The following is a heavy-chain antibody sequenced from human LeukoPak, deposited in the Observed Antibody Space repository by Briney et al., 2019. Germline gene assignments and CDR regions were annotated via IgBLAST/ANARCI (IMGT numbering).Heavy chain of an antibody. CDR1: GGSVSSGSYY. V-gene: IGHV4-61*01. Sequence: SETLSLTCTVSGGSVSSGSYYWSWIRQPPGKGLEWIGYIYYSGSTNYTPSPKSRVTMSVDTSKNQFSLKLSSVTAADTAVYYCARGNYDFWSGTTNYYFDYWGQGTLVTVSS. D-gene: IGHD3-3*01. CDR2: IYYSGST. CDR3: ARGNYDFWSGTTNYYFDY. J-gene: IGHJ4*02.